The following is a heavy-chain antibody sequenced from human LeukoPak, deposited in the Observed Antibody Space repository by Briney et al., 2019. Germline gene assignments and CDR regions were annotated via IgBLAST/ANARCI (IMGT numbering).Heavy chain of an antibody. CDR2: INPSGGST. D-gene: IGHD3-10*01. Sequence: ASVKVSCKASGYTFTSYYMHWVRQAPAQGLEWMGIINPSGGSTSYAQKFQGRVTMTRDTSTSTVYMELSSLRSEDTAVYYCAREESGDYFDYWGQGTLVTVSS. J-gene: IGHJ4*02. CDR1: GYTFTSYY. CDR3: AREESGDYFDY. V-gene: IGHV1-46*01.